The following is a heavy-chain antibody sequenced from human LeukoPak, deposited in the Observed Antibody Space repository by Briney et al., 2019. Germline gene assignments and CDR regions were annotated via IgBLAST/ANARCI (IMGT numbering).Heavy chain of an antibody. CDR3: ARARIAPAEGAGGFDY. V-gene: IGHV3-30-3*01. J-gene: IGHJ4*02. CDR2: ISYDGSNK. Sequence: GGSLRLSCAASRFTFSSYAMPWVRQAPGKGLEWVAVISYDGSNKYYADSVKGRFTISRDNSKNTLFLQMNSLRAEDTAVYYCARARIAPAEGAGGFDYWGQGTLVTVSS. CDR1: RFTFSSYA. D-gene: IGHD2-15*01.